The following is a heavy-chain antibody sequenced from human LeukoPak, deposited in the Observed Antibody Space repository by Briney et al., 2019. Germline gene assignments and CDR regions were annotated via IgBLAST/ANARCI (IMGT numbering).Heavy chain of an antibody. CDR3: AQAGDDYVWGSNPYYYYMDV. J-gene: IGHJ6*03. V-gene: IGHV4-30-4*01. CDR2: IYYSGST. D-gene: IGHD3-16*01. CDR1: GGSISSGDYY. Sequence: SQTLSLTCTVSGGSISSGDYYWSWIRQPPGKGLEWIGYIYYSGSTNYNPSLKSRVTISVDTSKNQFSLKLSSVTAADTAVYYCAQAGDDYVWGSNPYYYYMDVWGKGTTVTVSS.